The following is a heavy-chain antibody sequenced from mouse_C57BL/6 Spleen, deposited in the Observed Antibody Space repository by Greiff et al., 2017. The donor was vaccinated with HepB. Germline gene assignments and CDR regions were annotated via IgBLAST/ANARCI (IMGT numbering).Heavy chain of an antibody. CDR1: GYTFTDYY. Sequence: VQLQQSGAELVRPGASVKLSCKASGYTFTDYYINWVKQRPGQGLEWIARIYPGSGNTYYNEKFKGKATLTAEKSSSTAYMQLSSLTSEDSAVYFGARVATVVAEDWYVDVWGTGTTVTVSS. D-gene: IGHD1-1*01. J-gene: IGHJ1*03. V-gene: IGHV1-76*01. CDR3: ARVATVVAEDWYVDV. CDR2: IYPGSGNT.